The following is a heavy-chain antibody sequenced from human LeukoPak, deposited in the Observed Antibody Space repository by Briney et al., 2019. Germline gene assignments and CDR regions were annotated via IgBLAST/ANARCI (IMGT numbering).Heavy chain of an antibody. CDR2: IIPIFGTA. CDR1: GGTFSSYA. D-gene: IGHD6-13*01. CDR3: ARVGIAAAGTLDY. Sequence: SVKVPCKASGGTFSSYAISWVPQAPGQGLEWMGGIIPIFGTANYAQKFQGRVTITTDESTSTAYMELSSLRSEDTAVYYCARVGIAAAGTLDYWGQGTLVTVSS. J-gene: IGHJ4*02. V-gene: IGHV1-69*05.